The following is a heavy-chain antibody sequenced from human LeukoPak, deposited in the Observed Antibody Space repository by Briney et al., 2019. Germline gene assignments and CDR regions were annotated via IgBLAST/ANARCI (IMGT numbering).Heavy chain of an antibody. V-gene: IGHV1-2*02. D-gene: IGHD2-2*01. J-gene: IGHJ5*02. Sequence: ASVKVSCKASGYTFTSYYMHWVRQAPGQGLEWMGWINPNSGGTNYAQKFQGRVTMTRDTSISTAYMELSRLRSDDTAVYYCARDSDIVVVPAAIRGWFDPWGQGTLVTVSS. CDR2: INPNSGGT. CDR1: GYTFTSYY. CDR3: ARDSDIVVVPAAIRGWFDP.